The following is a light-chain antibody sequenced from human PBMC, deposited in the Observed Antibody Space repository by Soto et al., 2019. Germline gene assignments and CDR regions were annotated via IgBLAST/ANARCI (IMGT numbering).Light chain of an antibody. Sequence: QAVVTQPPSASGTPGQRGTISYSGSSSNIGSNYVYWYQQLPGTAPKLLIYRNNQRPSGVPDRFSGSKSGTSASLAISGLRSEDEADYYCAAWDDSLSGWVFGGGTQLTVL. J-gene: IGLJ3*02. CDR1: SSNIGSNY. V-gene: IGLV1-47*01. CDR2: RNN. CDR3: AAWDDSLSGWV.